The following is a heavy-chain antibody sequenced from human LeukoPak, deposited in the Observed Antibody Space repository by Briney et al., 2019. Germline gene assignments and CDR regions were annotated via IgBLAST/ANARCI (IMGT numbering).Heavy chain of an antibody. CDR2: INHSGST. CDR1: GGSFSGYY. J-gene: IGHJ5*02. V-gene: IGHV4-34*01. CDR3: ARSITMVRGVIITDWFDP. D-gene: IGHD3-10*01. Sequence: SETLSLTCAVYGGSFSGYYWSWIRQPPGKGLEWIGEINHSGSTSYNPSLKSRVTISVDSSKNQFSLKLSSVTAADTAVYYCARSITMVRGVIITDWFDPWGQGALVTVSS.